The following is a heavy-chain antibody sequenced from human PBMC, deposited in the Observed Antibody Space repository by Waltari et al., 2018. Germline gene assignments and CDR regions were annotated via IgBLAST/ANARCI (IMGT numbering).Heavy chain of an antibody. CDR3: ARSGGGTTTFGVAE. CDR1: GYTFTDFF. J-gene: IGHJ4*02. CDR2: NNPNSGDT. V-gene: IGHV1-2*06. D-gene: IGHD3-3*01. Sequence: QVQLVQSGAEVKKSGASVKVSCKASGYTFTDFFIHWVRQAPGQGLEWMGRNNPNSGDTSDAQRLQGRVTMTGDTSITTAYMELTGLRSDDTAIYYCARSGGGTTTFGVAEWGQGSLVTVSS.